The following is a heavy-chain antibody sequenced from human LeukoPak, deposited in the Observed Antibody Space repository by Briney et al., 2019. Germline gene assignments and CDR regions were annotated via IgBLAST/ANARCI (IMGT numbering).Heavy chain of an antibody. CDR2: INHSGST. Sequence: SETLSLTCAVYGGSFSGYYWSWIRQPPGKGLEWIGEINHSGSTNYNPSLKSRVTISVDTSKNQFSLKLSSVTAADTAVYYCARDVAVAFFDYWGQGTLVTVSS. D-gene: IGHD6-19*01. J-gene: IGHJ4*02. CDR1: GGSFSGYY. CDR3: ARDVAVAFFDY. V-gene: IGHV4-34*01.